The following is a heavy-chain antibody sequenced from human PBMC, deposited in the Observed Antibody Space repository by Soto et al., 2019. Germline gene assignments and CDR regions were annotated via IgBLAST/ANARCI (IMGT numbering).Heavy chain of an antibody. CDR2: MSVSGGST. CDR3: ATVQLVQLENIFDY. J-gene: IGHJ4*02. D-gene: IGHD1-1*01. V-gene: IGHV3-23*01. CDR1: GFTFRNYV. Sequence: GGSLRLSCTASGFTFRNYVMSWVRPAPWGGLGWVSAMSVSGGSTFYADSVKGRFIISRDNSKNTLYLQLNSLRAEDTAAYFCATVQLVQLENIFDYWGQGT.